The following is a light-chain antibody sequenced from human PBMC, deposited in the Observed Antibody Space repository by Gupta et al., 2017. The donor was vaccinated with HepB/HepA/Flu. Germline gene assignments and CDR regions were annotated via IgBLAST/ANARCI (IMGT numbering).Light chain of an antibody. CDR2: PAS. CDR1: QVIRSY. CDR3: QHYYSAPRN. J-gene: IGKJ2*01. Sequence: DMQMTPSPSSLSASVGDRATITCRASQVIRSYLVWYQQKPGRVPKVLMYPASSWRTGVPSRFSGSGSGTDFTLTISSLQPEDFATYYCQHYYSAPRNFGQGTKLEIK. V-gene: IGKV1-27*01.